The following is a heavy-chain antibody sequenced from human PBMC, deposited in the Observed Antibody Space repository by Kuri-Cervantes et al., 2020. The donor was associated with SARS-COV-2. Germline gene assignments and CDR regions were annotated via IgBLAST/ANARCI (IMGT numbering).Heavy chain of an antibody. CDR3: ARDGVVVVPAAIGVGALPFGPALYYYYYMDV. Sequence: ASVKVSRKASGSTLSSYAISWVRQAPGQGLEWMGWISAYNGNTNYAQKLQGRVTMNTDTSTSTAYMELRSLRSDDTAVYYCARDGVVVVPAAIGVGALPFGPALYYYYYMDVWGKGTTVTVSS. V-gene: IGHV1-18*01. CDR2: ISAYNGNT. CDR1: GSTLSSYA. J-gene: IGHJ6*03. D-gene: IGHD2-2*01.